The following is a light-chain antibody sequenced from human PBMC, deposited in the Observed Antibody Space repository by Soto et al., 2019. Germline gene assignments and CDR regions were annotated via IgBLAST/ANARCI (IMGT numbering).Light chain of an antibody. J-gene: IGLJ2*01. Sequence: QSALTQPASVAGSPGQWITISCTGTSSDVGGYNYVSWYQQHPGKAPKLLIYDISNRPSGVSNRFSGSKSGNTASRTISGLQAEDEADYYCSSYTSSGTLGVFGGGTKLTVL. CDR2: DIS. CDR1: SSDVGGYNY. V-gene: IGLV2-14*01. CDR3: SSYTSSGTLGV.